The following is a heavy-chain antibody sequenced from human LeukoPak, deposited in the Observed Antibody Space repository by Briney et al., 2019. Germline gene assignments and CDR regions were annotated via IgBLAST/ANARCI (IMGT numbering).Heavy chain of an antibody. CDR1: GGTFSSYA. CDR3: ASSVPITMVRGVILNFDY. CDR2: IIPILGTA. J-gene: IGHJ4*02. V-gene: IGHV1-69*10. Sequence: GASVKVSCKASGGTFSSYAISWVRQAPGQGLEWMGGIIPILGTANYAQKFQGRVTITADKSTSTAYMELSSLRSEDTAVYYCASSVPITMVRGVILNFDYWGQGTLVTVSS. D-gene: IGHD3-10*01.